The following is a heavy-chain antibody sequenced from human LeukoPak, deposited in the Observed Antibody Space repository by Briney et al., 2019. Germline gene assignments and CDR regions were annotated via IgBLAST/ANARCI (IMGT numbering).Heavy chain of an antibody. CDR2: ISAYNGNT. D-gene: IGHD3-22*01. Sequence: ASVKVSCKASGYTFTSYGISWVRQATGQGLEWMGWISAYNGNTNYAQKLQGRVTMTTDTSTSTAYMELRSLRSDDTAVYYCARDNYYDSSGYYFGAFDIWGQGTMVTVSS. V-gene: IGHV1-18*01. CDR3: ARDNYYDSSGYYFGAFDI. CDR1: GYTFTSYG. J-gene: IGHJ3*02.